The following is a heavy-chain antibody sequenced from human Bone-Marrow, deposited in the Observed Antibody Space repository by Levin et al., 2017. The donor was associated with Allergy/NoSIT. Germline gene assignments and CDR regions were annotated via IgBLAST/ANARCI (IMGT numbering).Heavy chain of an antibody. CDR1: GFSLSTSGMS. V-gene: IGHV2-70*01. D-gene: IGHD3-10*01. Sequence: SGPTLVKPTQTLTLTCTPSGFSLSTSGMSVGWIRQPPGKALEWLALIDWDDDTYYSTSLKTRLTISKDTSKNQVVLIMTDMDPVDTATYYCERIIRGVIPAFDIWGQGTTVTVSS. CDR2: IDWDDDT. CDR3: ERIIRGVIPAFDI. J-gene: IGHJ3*02.